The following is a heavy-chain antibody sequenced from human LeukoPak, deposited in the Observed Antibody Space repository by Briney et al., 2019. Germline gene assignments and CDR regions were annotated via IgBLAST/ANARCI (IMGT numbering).Heavy chain of an antibody. D-gene: IGHD3-10*01. CDR2: IYPGDSDT. V-gene: IGHV5-51*01. CDR3: ARSNAASLGGFDY. CDR1: GYSFTSYW. Sequence: GESLQISCQGSGYSFTSYWIGWVRQMPGKGLEWMGIIYPGDSDTRYSPSFQGQVTISADKSISTAYLQWSSLKASDTAMYYCARSNAASLGGFDYWGQGTLVTVSS. J-gene: IGHJ4*02.